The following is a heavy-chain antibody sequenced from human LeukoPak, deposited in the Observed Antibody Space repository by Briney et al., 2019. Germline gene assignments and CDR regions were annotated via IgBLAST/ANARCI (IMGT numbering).Heavy chain of an antibody. J-gene: IGHJ5*02. V-gene: IGHV1-2*02. CDR1: GYTFTAYY. CDR2: INPTSGAT. Sequence: ASVKVFCKPSGYTFTAYYLHWVRQAPGQGLEWMGWINPTSGATHYAQEFQGRVTMTRDTSISTAYMELSRLTSDDTAVYYCAREGVAEPDTNWFDPWGQGTLVTVSS. D-gene: IGHD2-15*01. CDR3: AREGVAEPDTNWFDP.